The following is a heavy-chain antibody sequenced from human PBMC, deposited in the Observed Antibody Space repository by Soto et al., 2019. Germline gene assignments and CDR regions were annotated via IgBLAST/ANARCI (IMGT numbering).Heavy chain of an antibody. V-gene: IGHV1-18*01. D-gene: IGHD4-4*01. CDR3: ACDRRYSNYTAFFGMDA. CDR2: ISAYNAKT. Sequence: ASVKVAFKASGYSFTSFGVSWVRQPPGQGLEWMGWISAYNAKTNYAQKIQGRVTMTTDTSTSTAYMELRSLRSDDTAVYFCACDRRYSNYTAFFGMDAWGQGTTLTVSS. J-gene: IGHJ6*02. CDR1: GYSFTSFG.